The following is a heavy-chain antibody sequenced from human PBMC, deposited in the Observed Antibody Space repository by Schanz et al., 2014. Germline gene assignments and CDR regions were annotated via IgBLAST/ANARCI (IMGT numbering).Heavy chain of an antibody. V-gene: IGHV3-33*06. CDR1: GFTFSSYG. J-gene: IGHJ6*02. Sequence: QVQLVESGGGVVQPGRSLRLSCAASGFTFSSYGMHWVRQAPGKGLEWVAVIWYDGSNKYYADSVKGRFTISRDNSKNTLYLQMNSLRAEDTAVYYCAKDGGLPGSYEYAMDVWDQGTTVTVSS. CDR3: AKDGGLPGSYEYAMDV. D-gene: IGHD3-16*01. CDR2: IWYDGSNK.